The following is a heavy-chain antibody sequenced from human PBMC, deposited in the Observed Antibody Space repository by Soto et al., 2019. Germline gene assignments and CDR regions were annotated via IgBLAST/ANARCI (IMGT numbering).Heavy chain of an antibody. J-gene: IGHJ4*02. CDR2: ISHSGTT. CDR3: ARHTSGGYFYHLEY. CDR1: GGSISIGNYY. V-gene: IGHV4-39*01. Sequence: QLQLQESGPGLVKPSETLSLTCAVSGGSISIGNYYWGWIRQSPGKGLEWIGSISHSGTTYYNPSLKRPVTISVDTSKNQFSLRLTSVTASDTAVYYCARHTSGGYFYHLEYWGPGTLVTVSS. D-gene: IGHD3-22*01.